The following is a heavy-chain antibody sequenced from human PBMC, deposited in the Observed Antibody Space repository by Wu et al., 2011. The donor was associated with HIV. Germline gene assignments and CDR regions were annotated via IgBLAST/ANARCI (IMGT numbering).Heavy chain of an antibody. CDR1: GGTFSNNA. Sequence: QVQLVQSGAEVKKPGSSVRVACKASGGTFSNNAFSWVRQAPGQGLEWMGRIIPIFGTPKYAQKFQGSVTITADRSTSTAYMELSSLRSEDTAVYYCASQPPSMIRGIIXNWFESWGQGTQVTVSS. CDR3: ASQPPSMIRGIIXNWFES. D-gene: IGHD3-10*01. CDR2: IIPIFGTP. J-gene: IGHJ5*01. V-gene: IGHV1-69*06.